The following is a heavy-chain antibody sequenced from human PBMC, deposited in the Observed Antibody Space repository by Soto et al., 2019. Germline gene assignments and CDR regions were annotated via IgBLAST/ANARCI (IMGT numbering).Heavy chain of an antibody. J-gene: IGHJ6*02. Sequence: LSLTCNVSGGSITRGGYYWTWIRQHPGKGLEWIGYIYNSGSRYYNPSLKSRLTISMDTSNNQFSLRMTSVTAADTAIYYCARESRRYTSSVGFYNGMDVWGHGTTVTVSS. CDR3: ARESRRYTSSVGFYNGMDV. CDR2: IYNSGSR. CDR1: GGSITRGGYY. D-gene: IGHD6-6*01. V-gene: IGHV4-31*03.